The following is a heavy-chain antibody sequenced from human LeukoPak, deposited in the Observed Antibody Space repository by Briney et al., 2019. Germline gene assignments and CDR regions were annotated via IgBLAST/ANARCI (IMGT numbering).Heavy chain of an antibody. CDR1: GYTFTGYY. CDR3: ARSRADSSGYYHY. V-gene: IGHV1-2*02. Sequence: ASVKVSCKASGYTFTGYYMHWVRQAPGQGLEWMGWINPNSGGTNYAQKFQGRVTMTTDTSTSTAYMELSRLRSDDTAVYYCARSRADSSGYYHYWGQGTLVTVSS. J-gene: IGHJ4*02. CDR2: INPNSGGT. D-gene: IGHD3-22*01.